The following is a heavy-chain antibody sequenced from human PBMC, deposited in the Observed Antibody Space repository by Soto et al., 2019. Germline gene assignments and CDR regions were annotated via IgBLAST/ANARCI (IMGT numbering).Heavy chain of an antibody. J-gene: IGHJ4*02. D-gene: IGHD5-18*01. CDR2: IIPIFGTA. Sequence: QVQLVQSGAEVKKPGSSVKVSCKASGGTFSSYAISWVRQAPGQGLEWMGGIIPIFGTANYAQKFQGRVTITADESTSTAYMELSSLRSEDTAVCYCAILPRGYSYVLEDYWGQGTLVTVSS. V-gene: IGHV1-69*12. CDR1: GGTFSSYA. CDR3: AILPRGYSYVLEDY.